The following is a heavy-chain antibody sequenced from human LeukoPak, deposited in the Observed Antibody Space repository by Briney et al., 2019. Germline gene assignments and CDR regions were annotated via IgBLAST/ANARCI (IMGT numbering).Heavy chain of an antibody. CDR3: TTEIHYYDSSGYSN. Sequence: GGSLRLSCAASGFTFSNAWMSWVRQAPGKGLEWVGRIKSKTDGGTTDYAAPVRGRFTISRDDSKNTLYLQMNSLKTEDTAVYYCTTEIHYYDSSGYSNWGQGTLVTVSS. CDR2: IKSKTDGGTT. D-gene: IGHD3-22*01. V-gene: IGHV3-15*01. J-gene: IGHJ4*02. CDR1: GFTFSNAW.